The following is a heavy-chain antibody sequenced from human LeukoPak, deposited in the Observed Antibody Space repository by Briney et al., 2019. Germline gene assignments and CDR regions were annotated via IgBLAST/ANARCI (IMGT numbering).Heavy chain of an antibody. J-gene: IGHJ3*01. CDR3: ARSAGDYVRWSFDD. V-gene: IGHV4-4*07. Sequence: PSETLSLACAVSGASISYYYWSWIRQPAGKRLEWIGRLYATGTTIYNPSLKSRAIMSVDTSKNQFSLNLTSVTAADTAVYYCARSAGDYVRWSFDDWGQGTMVTVSS. CDR1: GASISYYY. D-gene: IGHD4-17*01. CDR2: LYATGTT.